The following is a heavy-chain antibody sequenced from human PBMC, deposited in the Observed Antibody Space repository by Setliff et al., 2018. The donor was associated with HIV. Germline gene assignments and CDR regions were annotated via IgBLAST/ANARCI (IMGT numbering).Heavy chain of an antibody. D-gene: IGHD2-15*01. Sequence: PSETLSLTCAVYGGSFSGYYWTRIRQPPGRGLEWIGEIIHSGGTNYNRSLKSRVTISVDTSKNQFSLNLSSVTAADTAVYYCARGGLGVVGAIDYWGQGTLVTVSS. J-gene: IGHJ4*02. V-gene: IGHV4-34*01. CDR3: ARGGLGVVGAIDY. CDR1: GGSFSGYY. CDR2: IIHSGGT.